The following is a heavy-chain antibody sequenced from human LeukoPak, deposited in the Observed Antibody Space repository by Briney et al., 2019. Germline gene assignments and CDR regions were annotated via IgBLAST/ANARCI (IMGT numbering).Heavy chain of an antibody. J-gene: IGHJ5*02. V-gene: IGHV3-23*01. CDR1: GFTFSSYA. D-gene: IGHD1-7*01. CDR3: AKDKGYNWNYGGWFDP. Sequence: GGSLRLSCAASGFTFSSYAMSWVRQAPGKGLEWDSAISGSGGSTYYADSVKGRITISRDNSKNTLYLQMNSLRAEDTAVYYCAKDKGYNWNYGGWFDPWGQGTLVTVSS. CDR2: ISGSGGST.